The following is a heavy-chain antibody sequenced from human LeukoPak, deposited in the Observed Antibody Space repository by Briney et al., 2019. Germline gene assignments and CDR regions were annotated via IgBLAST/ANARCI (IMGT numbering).Heavy chain of an antibody. Sequence: GESLRISCQGFGYTFTTSWIGWVRQLPGEGLEWMAIIHAGNSDTKYSPSFQGQVSISTDRSISTAYLQWSSLQASDTAIYYCAILNHPDGRVYWGQGTPVTVSS. J-gene: IGHJ4*02. V-gene: IGHV5-51*01. CDR3: AILNHPDGRVY. CDR2: IHAGNSDT. CDR1: GYTFTTSW. D-gene: IGHD5-24*01.